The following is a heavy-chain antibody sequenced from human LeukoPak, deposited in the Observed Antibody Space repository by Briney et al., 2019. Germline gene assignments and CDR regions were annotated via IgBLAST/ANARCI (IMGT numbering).Heavy chain of an antibody. J-gene: IGHJ6*03. Sequence: SETLSLTCTVSRGSISSSNYYWRWIRQPPGRGLEWIGRVHTSGSTDYNPSLKSRVTMSIDTSENQFSLKLSSVTATDTAVYYCASGPRYSSALYFYYMDVWGKGTTVTISS. V-gene: IGHV4-61*02. D-gene: IGHD6-19*01. CDR3: ASGPRYSSALYFYYMDV. CDR2: VHTSGST. CDR1: RGSISSSNYY.